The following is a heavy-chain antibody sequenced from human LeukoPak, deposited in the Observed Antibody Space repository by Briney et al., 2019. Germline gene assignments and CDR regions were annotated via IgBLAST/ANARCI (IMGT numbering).Heavy chain of an antibody. V-gene: IGHV3-33*01. CDR3: ARDSEVYGYNYDGY. CDR2: IWYDGSNK. D-gene: IGHD5-24*01. CDR1: GFTFSSYG. Sequence: GGSLRLSCAASGFTFSSYGMHWVRQAPGKGLEWVAVIWYDGSNKYYADSVKGRFTISRDNSKNTLYLQMNSLRAEDTAVYYCARDSEVYGYNYDGYWGQGTLVTVSS. J-gene: IGHJ4*02.